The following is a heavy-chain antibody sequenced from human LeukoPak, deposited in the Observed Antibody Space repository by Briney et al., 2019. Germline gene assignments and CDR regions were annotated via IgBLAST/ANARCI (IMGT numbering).Heavy chain of an antibody. CDR3: ARDSGSYSKHAFDI. CDR1: GYTFTSYD. V-gene: IGHV1-3*03. Sequence: EASVKVSCKASGYTFTSYDINWVRQSPGQRLEWMGWINAGNGNTKYSQEFQGRVTITRDTSASTAYMELSSLRSEDMAVYYCARDSGSYSKHAFDIWGQGTMVTVSS. D-gene: IGHD1-26*01. CDR2: INAGNGNT. J-gene: IGHJ3*02.